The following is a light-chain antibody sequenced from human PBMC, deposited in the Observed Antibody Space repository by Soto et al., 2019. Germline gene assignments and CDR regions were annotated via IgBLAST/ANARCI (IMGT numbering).Light chain of an antibody. CDR2: DVS. Sequence: QSALTQPRSVSGSPGQSATISCTGTSSDVGGYNYVSWYQQRPGKAPKVMIYDVSKRPPGVPDRFSGSKSGNTASLTISGLQAEDEADYYCCSYAGNKVIFGGGTQLTVL. CDR3: CSYAGNKVI. V-gene: IGLV2-11*01. CDR1: SSDVGGYNY. J-gene: IGLJ2*01.